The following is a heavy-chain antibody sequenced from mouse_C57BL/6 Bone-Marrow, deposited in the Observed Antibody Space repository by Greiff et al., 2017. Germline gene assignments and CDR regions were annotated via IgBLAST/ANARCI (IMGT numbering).Heavy chain of an antibody. J-gene: IGHJ2*01. Sequence: EVQGVESGGGLVQPGGSMKLSCVASGFTFSNYWMNWVRQSPEKGLEWVAQIRLKSDNYATHYAESVKGRFTISRDDSKSSVYLQMNNLRAEDTGIYYCTANWDPFDYWGQGTTLTVSS. V-gene: IGHV6-3*01. D-gene: IGHD4-1*01. CDR1: GFTFSNYW. CDR3: TANWDPFDY. CDR2: IRLKSDNYAT.